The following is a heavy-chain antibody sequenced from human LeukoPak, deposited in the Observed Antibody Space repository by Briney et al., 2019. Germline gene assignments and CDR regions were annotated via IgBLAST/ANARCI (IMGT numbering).Heavy chain of an antibody. Sequence: SETLSLTCTVSGGSISSYYWSWVRQPPGKGLEWIGFVYYTGSTNYNPSLKSRVTISVDTSKNQFSLKLSSVTAADTAVYYCARGPALQLTWIQLWAPFDYWGQGTLVTVSS. CDR1: GGSISSYY. D-gene: IGHD5-18*01. CDR2: VYYTGST. V-gene: IGHV4-59*12. J-gene: IGHJ4*02. CDR3: ARGPALQLTWIQLWAPFDY.